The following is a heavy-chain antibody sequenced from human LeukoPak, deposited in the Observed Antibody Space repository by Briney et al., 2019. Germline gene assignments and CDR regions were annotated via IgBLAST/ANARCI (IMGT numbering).Heavy chain of an antibody. J-gene: IGHJ6*02. CDR3: ARTAAAAVWDYYYYGMDV. Sequence: PGGSLRLSCAASGFTVSSNYMSWVRQAPGKGLEWVSVIYSGGSTYYADSVKGRFTISRDNSKNTLYLQMNSLRAEDTAVYYCARTAAAAVWDYYYYGMDVWGQGTTVTVSS. D-gene: IGHD6-13*01. CDR2: IYSGGST. V-gene: IGHV3-66*01. CDR1: GFTVSSNY.